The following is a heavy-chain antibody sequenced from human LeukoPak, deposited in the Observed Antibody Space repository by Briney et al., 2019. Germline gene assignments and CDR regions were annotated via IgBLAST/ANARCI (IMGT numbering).Heavy chain of an antibody. J-gene: IGHJ6*03. CDR3: ARGPTTGGRDYYYYYMDV. V-gene: IGHV1-8*02. D-gene: IGHD4-17*01. CDR2: INPNSGNT. Sequence: ASVKVSCKASGYTFTDYYIHWVRQAPGQGLEWMGWINPNSGNTGYAQKFQGRVTMTRNTSISTAYMELSSLRSEDTAVYYCARGPTTGGRDYYYYYMDVWGKGTTVTVSS. CDR1: GYTFTDYY.